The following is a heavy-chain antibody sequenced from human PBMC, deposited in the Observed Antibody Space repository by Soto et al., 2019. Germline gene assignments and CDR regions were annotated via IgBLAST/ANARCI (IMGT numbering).Heavy chain of an antibody. D-gene: IGHD3-16*01. J-gene: IGHJ3*02. CDR3: AKEGPYDYIWGSYSPRDAFDI. V-gene: IGHV3-23*01. CDR1: GFTFSSYA. Sequence: PGGSLRLSCAASGFTFSSYAMSWVRQAPGKGLEWVSAISGSGGSTYYADSVKGRFTISRDNSKNTLYLQMNSLRAEDTAVYYCAKEGPYDYIWGSYSPRDAFDIWGQGTMVTVSS. CDR2: ISGSGGST.